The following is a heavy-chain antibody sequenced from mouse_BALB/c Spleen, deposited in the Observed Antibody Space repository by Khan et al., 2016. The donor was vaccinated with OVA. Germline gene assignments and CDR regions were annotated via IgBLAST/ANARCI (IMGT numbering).Heavy chain of an antibody. D-gene: IGHD2-3*01. V-gene: IGHV1S137*01. Sequence: QVQLQQSGPELVRPGVSVKISCKGSGYTFTDYAMHWVKQSHAKSLEWIGIISTYSGKTNYKQKFKGKARMTVDKYSSTAYMELARLKCEVYALDSCTIPAYDGYYHSSVQLTSLTVSS. J-gene: IGHJ2*02. CDR3: TIPAYDGYYHS. CDR2: ISTYSGKT. CDR1: GYTFTDYA.